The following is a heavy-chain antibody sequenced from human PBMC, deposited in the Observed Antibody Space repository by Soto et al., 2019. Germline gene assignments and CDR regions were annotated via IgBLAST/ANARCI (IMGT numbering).Heavy chain of an antibody. J-gene: IGHJ6*02. CDR2: ISYDGSNK. V-gene: IGHV3-30-3*01. CDR3: ARDTAAAGTAYGMDV. CDR1: GFTFSNYA. D-gene: IGHD6-13*01. Sequence: PGGSLRLSCAASGFTFSNYAMHWVRQAPGQGLEWVAVISYDGSNKYYAGSVMGRVSISRDNSKNRLYLQMNSLRTEDTAIYYCARDTAAAGTAYGMDVWGQGTTVTVSS.